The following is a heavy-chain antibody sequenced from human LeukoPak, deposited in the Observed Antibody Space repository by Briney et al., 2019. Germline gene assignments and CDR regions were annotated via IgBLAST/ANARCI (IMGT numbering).Heavy chain of an antibody. D-gene: IGHD6-19*01. CDR3: ATGVGSGWSLQY. V-gene: IGHV3-30*02. J-gene: IGHJ4*02. Sequence: PGGSLRLSCAASGFTFSSYGMHWVRQAPGKGLEWVAFIRYDGNNKYYADSVKGRFTISRDDSKNTLYLQMNSLRAEDTAVYYCATGVGSGWSLQYWGQGTLVTVSS. CDR1: GFTFSSYG. CDR2: IRYDGNNK.